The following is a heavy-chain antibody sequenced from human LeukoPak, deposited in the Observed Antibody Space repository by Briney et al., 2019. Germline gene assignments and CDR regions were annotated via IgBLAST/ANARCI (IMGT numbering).Heavy chain of an antibody. CDR3: ARDTIRQNPDYYDSSGYSD. J-gene: IGHJ4*02. V-gene: IGHV1-69*13. CDR2: IIPIFGTA. D-gene: IGHD3-22*01. CDR1: GGTFSSYA. Sequence: SVKVSCKASGGTFSSYAISWVRQAPGQGLEWMGGIIPIFGTANYAQKFQGRVTITADESTSTAYMELSSLRSEDTAVYYCARDTIRQNPDYYDSSGYSDWGQGTLVTVSS.